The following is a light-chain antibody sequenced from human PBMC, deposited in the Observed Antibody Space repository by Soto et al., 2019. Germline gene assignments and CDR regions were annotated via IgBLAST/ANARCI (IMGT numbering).Light chain of an antibody. CDR3: QQRSNWPLVT. V-gene: IGKV3-11*01. Sequence: EIVLTQSPATLSLSPGERATLSCRASQSVSSYLAWYQQKPGQAPRLLIYDASSRATGIPARFSGSGSGTDFTLTISSLEPEDFAAYYCQQRSNWPLVTFGGGTKVEIK. CDR2: DAS. CDR1: QSVSSY. J-gene: IGKJ4*01.